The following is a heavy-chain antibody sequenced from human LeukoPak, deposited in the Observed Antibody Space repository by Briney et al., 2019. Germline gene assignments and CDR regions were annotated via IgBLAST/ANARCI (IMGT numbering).Heavy chain of an antibody. CDR1: CVSISNYH. CDR2: IHTSGST. CDR3: ARRHISSGWSFDY. V-gene: IGHV4-4*07. D-gene: IGHD6-19*01. J-gene: IGHJ4*02. Sequence: SETLSLTCTVSCVSISNYHWSWIRQPAGKGLEWIGQIHTSGSTNYNPPLKSRVTVSIDTPENQLSLTIRSVTDADTAIYYCARRHISSGWSFDYWGQGTLVTVSS.